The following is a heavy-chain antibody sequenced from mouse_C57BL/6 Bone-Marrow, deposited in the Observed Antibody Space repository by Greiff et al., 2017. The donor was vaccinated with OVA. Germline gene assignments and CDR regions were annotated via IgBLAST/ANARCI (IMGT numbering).Heavy chain of an antibody. D-gene: IGHD1-1*01. CDR2: IDPNSGGT. J-gene: IGHJ2*01. CDR3: ARDGSSGNYFDY. V-gene: IGHV1-72*01. Sequence: QSCKASGYTFTSYWMHWVKQRPGRGLEWIGRIDPNSGGTKYNEKFKSKATLTVDKPSSTAYMQLSSLTSEDSAVYYCARDGSSGNYFDYWGQGTTLTVSS. CDR1: GYTFTSYW.